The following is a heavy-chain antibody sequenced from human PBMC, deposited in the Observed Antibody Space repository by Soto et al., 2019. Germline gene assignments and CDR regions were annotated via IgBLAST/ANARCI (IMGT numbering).Heavy chain of an antibody. CDR1: GGSISSGGYY. V-gene: IGHV4-31*03. CDR2: IYYSGST. Sequence: LSLTCTVSGGSISSGGYYWSWIRQHPGKGLEWIGYIYYSGSTYYNPSLKSRVTISVDTSKNQFSLKLSSVTAADTAVYYCARDHGVGGNWFDPWGQGTLVTVSS. J-gene: IGHJ5*02. D-gene: IGHD1-26*01. CDR3: ARDHGVGGNWFDP.